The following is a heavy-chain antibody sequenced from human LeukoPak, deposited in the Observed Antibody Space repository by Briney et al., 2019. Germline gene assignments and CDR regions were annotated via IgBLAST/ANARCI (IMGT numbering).Heavy chain of an antibody. CDR3: ARPADCSSTSCRGGAAFDI. J-gene: IGHJ3*02. Sequence: MASETLSLTCTVSGGSISSYYWCWIRQPAGKGLEWIGRIYTSGSTNYNPSLKSRVTMSVDTSKNQFSLKLSSVTAADTAVYYCARPADCSSTSCRGGAAFDIWGQGTMVTVSS. CDR1: GGSISSYY. D-gene: IGHD2-2*01. CDR2: IYTSGST. V-gene: IGHV4-4*07.